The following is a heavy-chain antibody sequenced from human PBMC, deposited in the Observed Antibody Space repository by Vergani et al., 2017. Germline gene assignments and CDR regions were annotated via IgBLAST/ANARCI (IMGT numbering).Heavy chain of an antibody. CDR1: GFSLSTSGMC. CDR2: IDWVDDK. CDR3: GRVADFYGLGSRLLDL. V-gene: IGHV2-70*15. J-gene: IGHJ5*02. D-gene: IGHD3-10*01. Sequence: QVTLRESGPALVKPTQTLTLTCTFSGFSLSTSGMCVSWIRQPPGKALEWLARIDWVDDKHYSTSLKTRLTISKDTSKNQVVLTMTNMDPVDTATYYCGRVADFYGLGSRLLDLWGQGILVTVSS.